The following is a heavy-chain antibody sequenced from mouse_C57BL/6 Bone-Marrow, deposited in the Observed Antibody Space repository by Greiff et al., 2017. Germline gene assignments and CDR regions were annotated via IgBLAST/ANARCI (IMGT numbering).Heavy chain of an antibody. D-gene: IGHD1-1*01. CDR1: GYTFTSYG. J-gene: IGHJ3*01. CDR3: ARSGGTYYYG. CDR2: IYPRSGNT. V-gene: IGHV1-81*01. Sequence: VKLQESGAELARPGASVKLSCKASGYTFTSYGISWVKQRTGQGLEWIGEIYPRSGNTYYNEKFKGKATLTADKSSSTAYMELRSLTSEDSAVYFCARSGGTYYYGGGQGTLVTVSA.